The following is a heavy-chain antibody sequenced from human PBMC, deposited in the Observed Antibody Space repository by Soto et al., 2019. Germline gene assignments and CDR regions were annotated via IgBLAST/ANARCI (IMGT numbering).Heavy chain of an antibody. CDR3: AREVRRITMVRGGIKTDNYYYGMDV. V-gene: IGHV3-7*03. CDR2: IKQDGSEE. Sequence: GGSLRLSCAASGFTFSSYWMSWVRQAPGKGLEWVANIKQDGSEEYYVDSVKGRFTISRDNAKNSVYLQMNSLRAEDTAVYYCAREVRRITMVRGGIKTDNYYYGMDVWGQGTTVTVSS. D-gene: IGHD3-10*01. CDR1: GFTFSSYW. J-gene: IGHJ6*02.